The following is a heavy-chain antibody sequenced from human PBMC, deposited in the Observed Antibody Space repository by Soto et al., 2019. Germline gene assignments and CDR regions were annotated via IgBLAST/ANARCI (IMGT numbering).Heavy chain of an antibody. D-gene: IGHD1-26*01. J-gene: IGHJ4*02. CDR1: GFTFSSYA. CDR2: ISGSGGST. Sequence: GGSLRLSCAASGFTFSSYAMSWVRQAPGKGLEWVSAISGSGGSTYYADSVKGRFTISRDNSKNTLYLQMNSLRAEDTAVYYRAKDQVGGATVPLFDYWGQGTLVTVSS. V-gene: IGHV3-23*01. CDR3: AKDQVGGATVPLFDY.